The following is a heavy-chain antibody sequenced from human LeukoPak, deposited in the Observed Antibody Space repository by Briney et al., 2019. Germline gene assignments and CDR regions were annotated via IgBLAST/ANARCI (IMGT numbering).Heavy chain of an antibody. CDR2: NNPNTGGT. J-gene: IGHJ5*02. Sequence: ASVKVSCKASGYTFTGYYIHWVRQAPGQGLEWMGRNNPNTGGTDYAQKFQGRVTMTRDTSITTAYMELGRLTSDDTAIYYCAKVPPSITAAGNWLGPWGQGALVTVSS. CDR1: GYTFTGYY. V-gene: IGHV1-2*06. D-gene: IGHD6-13*01. CDR3: AKVPPSITAAGNWLGP.